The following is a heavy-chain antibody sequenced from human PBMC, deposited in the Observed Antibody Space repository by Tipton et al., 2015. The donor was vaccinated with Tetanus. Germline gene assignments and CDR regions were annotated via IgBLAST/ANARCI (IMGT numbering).Heavy chain of an antibody. J-gene: IGHJ4*02. D-gene: IGHD6-25*01. CDR3: VSGSALDY. Sequence: GSLRLSCVVSGFSLSNYRMNWVRQAPGRGLEWVSSISSTSRYIYYADSVKGRFTISRDNAKNSLFLQMSSLRGDDTAVYYCVSGSALDYWGQGTLVTVSS. CDR1: GFSLSNYR. CDR2: ISSTSRYI. V-gene: IGHV3-21*06.